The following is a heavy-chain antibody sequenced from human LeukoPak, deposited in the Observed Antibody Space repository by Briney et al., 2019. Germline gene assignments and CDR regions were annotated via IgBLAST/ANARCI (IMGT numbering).Heavy chain of an antibody. V-gene: IGHV1-69*13. CDR3: ARGSSGWAQLGY. Sequence: SVKVSCKASGGTFSSYAISWVRQAPGQGLEWMGGIIPIFGTADYAQKFQGRVTITADESTSTAYMELSSLRSEDTAVYYCARGSSGWAQLGYWGQGTLVTVSS. J-gene: IGHJ4*02. D-gene: IGHD6-19*01. CDR2: IIPIFGTA. CDR1: GGTFSSYA.